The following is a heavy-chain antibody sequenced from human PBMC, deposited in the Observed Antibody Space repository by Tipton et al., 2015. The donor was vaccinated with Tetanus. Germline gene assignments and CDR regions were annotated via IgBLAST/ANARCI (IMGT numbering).Heavy chain of an antibody. CDR1: GGSFSGYY. CDR3: ARVGFGYSGYHFYGY. D-gene: IGHD5-12*01. J-gene: IGHJ4*02. Sequence: TLSLTCAVYGGSFSGYYWSWIRQPPGKGLEWIGYIYYSGSTNYNPSLKSRVTISVDTSKNQFSLKLSSVTAADTAVYYCARVGFGYSGYHFYGYWGQGTLVTVSS. V-gene: IGHV4-59*01. CDR2: IYYSGST.